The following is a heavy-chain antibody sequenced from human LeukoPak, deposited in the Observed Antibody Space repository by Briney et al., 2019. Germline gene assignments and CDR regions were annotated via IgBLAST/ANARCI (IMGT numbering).Heavy chain of an antibody. CDR3: AKDSTGVAATDY. CDR1: GFTFSSYG. D-gene: IGHD6-19*01. J-gene: IGHJ4*02. Sequence: GGSLRLSCAASGFTFSSYGMHWVRQAPGKGLEWVAVISYDGSNKYYADSVKGRFTISRDNSKNTLYLQMNSPRAEDTAVYYCAKDSTGVAATDYWGQGTLVTVSS. CDR2: ISYDGSNK. V-gene: IGHV3-30*18.